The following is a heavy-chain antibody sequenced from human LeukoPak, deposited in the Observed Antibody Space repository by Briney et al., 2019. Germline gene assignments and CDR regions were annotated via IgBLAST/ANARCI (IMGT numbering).Heavy chain of an antibody. Sequence: GGSLRLSCAASGFTFRSYGMHWVRQAPGKGLEWVAFIEYDGSNKYYADSVKGRFTISRDNAKNSLYLQMNSLRAGDTALYYCAKDSSLGDIVATSWFDPWGQGTLVTVSS. D-gene: IGHD5-12*01. CDR2: IEYDGSNK. V-gene: IGHV3-30*02. CDR1: GFTFRSYG. CDR3: AKDSSLGDIVATSWFDP. J-gene: IGHJ5*02.